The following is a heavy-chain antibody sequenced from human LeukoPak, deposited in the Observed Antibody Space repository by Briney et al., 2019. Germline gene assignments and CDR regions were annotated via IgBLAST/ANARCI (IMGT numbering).Heavy chain of an antibody. J-gene: IGHJ4*02. CDR2: ISYDGSNK. Sequence: RGSLRLSCAASGFTFSSYAMPWVRQAPGKGLEWVAVISYDGSNKYYADSVKGRFTISRDNSKNTLYLQMNSLRAEDTAVYYCARADCSSTSCYQDYWGQGTLVTVSS. CDR1: GFTFSSYA. D-gene: IGHD2-2*01. CDR3: ARADCSSTSCYQDY. V-gene: IGHV3-30*01.